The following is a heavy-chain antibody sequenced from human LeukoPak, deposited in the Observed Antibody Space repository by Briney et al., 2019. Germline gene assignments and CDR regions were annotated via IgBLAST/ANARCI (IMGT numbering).Heavy chain of an antibody. Sequence: GASVKVSCKASGYTFTNYYIHWARQAPGQGLEWMGRINPNSGGANYAQKFQDTVTMTRDTSITTAYMELNSLRSDDTAVYYCAITYNNNAFDIWGQGTMVTVSS. CDR2: INPNSGGA. D-gene: IGHD4-11*01. V-gene: IGHV1-2*06. CDR3: AITYNNNAFDI. CDR1: GYTFTNYY. J-gene: IGHJ3*02.